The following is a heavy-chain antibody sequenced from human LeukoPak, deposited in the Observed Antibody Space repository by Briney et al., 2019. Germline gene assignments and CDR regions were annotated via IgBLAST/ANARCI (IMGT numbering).Heavy chain of an antibody. CDR3: ARDGFLEWLDYYYMDV. D-gene: IGHD3-3*01. V-gene: IGHV1-69*13. CDR2: IIPIFGTA. CDR1: GGTFSSYA. J-gene: IGHJ6*03. Sequence: GASVKVSCKASGGTFSSYAISWVRQAPGQGFEWMGGIIPIFGTANYAQKFQGRVTITADESTSTAYMELSSLRSEDTAVYYCARDGFLEWLDYYYMDVWGKGTTVTVSS.